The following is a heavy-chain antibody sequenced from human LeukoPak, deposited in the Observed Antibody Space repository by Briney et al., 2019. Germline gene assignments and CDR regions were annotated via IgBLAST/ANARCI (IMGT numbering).Heavy chain of an antibody. V-gene: IGHV3-23*01. CDR2: TGGSGDST. CDR3: ARKTGDC. J-gene: IGHJ4*02. Sequence: GGSLRLSCAASEFTFSSYAMNWLRQAPGKGLDWVSTTGGSGDSTYYADSMKGRFTISRDNAKNSLYLQMNSLRVEDTAVYYCARKTGDCWGQGTLVIVSS. D-gene: IGHD1-14*01. CDR1: EFTFSSYA.